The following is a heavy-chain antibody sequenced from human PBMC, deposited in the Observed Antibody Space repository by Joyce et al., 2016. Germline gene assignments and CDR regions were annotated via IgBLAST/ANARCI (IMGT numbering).Heavy chain of an antibody. V-gene: IGHV4-38-2*02. J-gene: IGHJ4*02. CDR1: GYSIGSGYQ. CDR2: SYHSGSS. CDR3: ARNPRRFDF. Sequence: QVQLQESGPGLVKPSGTLSLTCTVSGYSIGSGYQWGWIRQPPGKGLECIASSYHSGSSYYNPALKRRVTLSVDTSKNHFSLTLSSVTAADTAVYFCARNPRRFDFWGQGTLVTVSA.